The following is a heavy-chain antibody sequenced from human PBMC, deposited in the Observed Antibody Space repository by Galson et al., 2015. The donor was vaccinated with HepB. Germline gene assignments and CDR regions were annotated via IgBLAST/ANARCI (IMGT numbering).Heavy chain of an antibody. Sequence: SLRLSCAASGFTLSHTWMSWVRQAPGKGLEWVGHITPKTNGGTTDYGAPVKGRFSISRDDSENTLYLEMNSLKIEDTAVYYCGTNNGPWGQGTLVTVSS. CDR2: ITPKTNGGTT. J-gene: IGHJ5*02. CDR1: GFTLSHTW. CDR3: GTNNGP. D-gene: IGHD2-8*01. V-gene: IGHV3-15*01.